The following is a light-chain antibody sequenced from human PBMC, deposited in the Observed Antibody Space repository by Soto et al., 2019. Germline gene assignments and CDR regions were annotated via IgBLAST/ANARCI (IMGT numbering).Light chain of an antibody. V-gene: IGKV1-39*01. CDR3: QQTYNPPRT. CDR2: AAS. Sequence: DIQMTQSPSSLSASVGDRVTITCRASEPIASYLNWYQQRPGKAPKLLIYAASSLQSGVPSRFGGSGSWTDFTLTITSLQPEDFATYYCQQTYNPPRTFGQGTRL. CDR1: EPIASY. J-gene: IGKJ1*01.